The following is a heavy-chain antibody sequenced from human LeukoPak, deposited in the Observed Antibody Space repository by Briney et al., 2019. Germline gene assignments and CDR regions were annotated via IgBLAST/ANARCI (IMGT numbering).Heavy chain of an antibody. CDR3: ARDRYYYDSSGYYRNDAFDI. V-gene: IGHV4-59*12. D-gene: IGHD3-22*01. Sequence: SETLSLTCTVSGGSISSYYWSWIRQPPGKGLEWIGSIYYSGSTYYNPSLKSRVTISVDTSKNQFSLKLSSVTAADTAVYYCARDRYYYDSSGYYRNDAFDIWGQGTMVTVSS. J-gene: IGHJ3*02. CDR1: GGSISSYY. CDR2: IYYSGST.